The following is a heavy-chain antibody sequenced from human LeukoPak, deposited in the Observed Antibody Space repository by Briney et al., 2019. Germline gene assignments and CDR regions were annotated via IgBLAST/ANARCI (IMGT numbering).Heavy chain of an antibody. Sequence: SQTLSLTCTVSGGSISSGGYYWSWIRQHPGKGLEWVGYIYYSGSTYYNPSLKSRVTISVDTSKNQFSLKLSSVTAADTAVYYCAREMDPDNWFDPWGQGTLVPVSS. CDR3: AREMDPDNWFDP. J-gene: IGHJ5*02. D-gene: IGHD2-8*01. CDR1: GGSISSGGYY. V-gene: IGHV4-31*03. CDR2: IYYSGST.